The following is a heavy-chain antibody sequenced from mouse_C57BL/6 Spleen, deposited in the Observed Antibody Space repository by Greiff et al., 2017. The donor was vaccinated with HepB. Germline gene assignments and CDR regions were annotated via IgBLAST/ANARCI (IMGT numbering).Heavy chain of an antibody. CDR2: IDPETGGT. Sequence: QVQLQQSGAELVRPGASVTLSCKASGYTFTDYEMHWVKQTPVHGLEWIGAIDPETGGTAYNQKFKGKAILTADKSSSTAYMELRSLTSEDSAVYYCTRTASSYYYGSSYDYWGQGTTLTVSS. CDR1: GYTFTDYE. CDR3: TRTASSYYYGSSYDY. D-gene: IGHD1-1*01. V-gene: IGHV1-15*01. J-gene: IGHJ2*01.